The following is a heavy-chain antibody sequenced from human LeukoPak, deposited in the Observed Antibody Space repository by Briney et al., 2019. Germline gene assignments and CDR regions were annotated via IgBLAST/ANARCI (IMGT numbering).Heavy chain of an antibody. D-gene: IGHD3-3*01. V-gene: IGHV3-30*03. CDR1: GFTFSSCG. CDR2: ISYDGSNK. CDR3: ARDPAKFWSGHDY. J-gene: IGHJ4*02. Sequence: PGGSLRLSCTASGFTFSSCGMHWVRQAPGKGLEWVAVISYDGSNKYYADSVKGRFTISRDNSKNTLYVQMNSLRAEDTAVYYCARDPAKFWSGHDYWGQGTLVTVSS.